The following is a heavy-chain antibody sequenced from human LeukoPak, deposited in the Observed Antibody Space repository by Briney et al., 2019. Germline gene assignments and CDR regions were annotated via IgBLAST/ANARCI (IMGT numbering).Heavy chain of an antibody. J-gene: IGHJ5*02. V-gene: IGHV4-34*01. Sequence: PSETLSLTCAVYGGSFSGYYWSWIRQTPGKGLEWIGEITDRGSTNHNPSFKGRFTSSIDAPKKEFSLRLSSVTAADTAVYYCARGLDFWSGYESGPNWFDPWGQGTLVTVSS. CDR1: GGSFSGYY. CDR2: ITDRGST. CDR3: ARGLDFWSGYESGPNWFDP. D-gene: IGHD3-3*01.